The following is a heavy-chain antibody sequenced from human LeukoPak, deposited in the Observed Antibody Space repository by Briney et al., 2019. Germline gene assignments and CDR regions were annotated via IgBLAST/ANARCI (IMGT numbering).Heavy chain of an antibody. Sequence: PGGSLRLSCAASGFTFSDYAVSWVRQAPGKGLEWVSGISDSGRSTYYTDSVRGRCTISRDISKNMVYLQLNNLRAEDTALYFCARHDSFIPFWGQGTLVSVSS. J-gene: IGHJ4*02. D-gene: IGHD5-18*01. V-gene: IGHV3-23*01. CDR2: ISDSGRST. CDR3: ARHDSFIPF. CDR1: GFTFSDYA.